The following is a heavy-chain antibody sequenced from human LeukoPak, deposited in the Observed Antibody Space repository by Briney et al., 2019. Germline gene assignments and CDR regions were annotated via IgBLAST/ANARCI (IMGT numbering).Heavy chain of an antibody. CDR2: IKPDGSDK. CDR1: GFTFSNYY. J-gene: IGHJ4*02. CDR3: ARDREVGATIHDY. Sequence: PGGSLRLSCAVSGFTFSNYYMSWVRQVPGKGLEWVANIKPDGSDKSYVDSVKGRFTISRDNAENSLYLQLNSLRVDDTAVYFCARDREVGATIHDYWGQGTLVTVSS. D-gene: IGHD1-26*01. V-gene: IGHV3-7*01.